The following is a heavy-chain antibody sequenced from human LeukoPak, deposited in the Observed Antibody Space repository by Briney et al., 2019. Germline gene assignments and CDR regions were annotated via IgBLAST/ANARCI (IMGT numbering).Heavy chain of an antibody. CDR3: ARYRLPLSIFRECDF. Sequence: GASVKVSCKASGYTFTSYGISWVRQAPGQGLEWMGWISAYNGDTNYAQKLQGRVTMTTDTSTNTAYMELRSLRSDDTAVYFCARYRLPLSIFRECDFWGQGTLVTVSS. CDR2: ISAYNGDT. V-gene: IGHV1-18*01. D-gene: IGHD3-9*01. CDR1: GYTFTSYG. J-gene: IGHJ4*02.